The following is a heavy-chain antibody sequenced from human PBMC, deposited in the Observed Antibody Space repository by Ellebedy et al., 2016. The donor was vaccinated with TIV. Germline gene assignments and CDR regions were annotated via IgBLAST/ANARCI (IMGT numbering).Heavy chain of an antibody. V-gene: IGHV1-8*03. CDR3: ARGRVYYGILTGYFAGVGMDV. D-gene: IGHD3-9*01. CDR1: GYSFTTHD. Sequence: ASVKVSCKASGYSFTTHDINWVRQATGQGLEWMGWMNPNSGNTGYAQKFQGRVTITRNTSISTAYMELSSLRSEDTAVYYCARGRVYYGILTGYFAGVGMDVWGQGTTVTVSS. J-gene: IGHJ6*02. CDR2: MNPNSGNT.